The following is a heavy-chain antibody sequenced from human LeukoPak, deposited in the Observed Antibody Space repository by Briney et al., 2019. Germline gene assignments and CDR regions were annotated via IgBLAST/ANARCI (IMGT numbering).Heavy chain of an antibody. J-gene: IGHJ4*02. CDR1: GFTFDDYG. CDR3: AKGPGDYFDY. Sequence: GGSLRLSCAASGFTFDDYGMHWVRQAPGKGLEWVSGISWNSGGIGYADSVKGRFTISRDNSKNTLYLQMNSLRAEDTAVYYCAKGPGDYFDYWGQGTLVTVSS. D-gene: IGHD3-10*01. V-gene: IGHV3-9*01. CDR2: ISWNSGGI.